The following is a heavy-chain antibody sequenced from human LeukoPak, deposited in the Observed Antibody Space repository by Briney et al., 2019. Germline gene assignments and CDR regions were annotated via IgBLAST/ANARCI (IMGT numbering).Heavy chain of an antibody. Sequence: SETLSLTCTVSGGSFSSGSYYWSWIRQPPGTGLEWIGYIYYSGSTNYNPSLKSRVTISVDTSKNQFSLKLSSVTAADTAVYYCARGPLYYDFWSGYYTGKDEDWFDPWGQGTLVTVSS. D-gene: IGHD3-3*01. CDR2: IYYSGST. J-gene: IGHJ5*02. CDR1: GGSFSSGSYY. V-gene: IGHV4-61*01. CDR3: ARGPLYYDFWSGYYTGKDEDWFDP.